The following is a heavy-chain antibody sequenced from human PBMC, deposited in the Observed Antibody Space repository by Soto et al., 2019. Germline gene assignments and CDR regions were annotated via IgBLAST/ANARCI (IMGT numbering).Heavy chain of an antibody. CDR2: IYYSGST. CDR1: GGSISSSSYY. D-gene: IGHD3-22*01. CDR3: AIARRRCYDSGGYFDL. Sequence: QLQLQESGPGLVKPSETLSLTCTVSGGSISSSSYYWGWIRQPPGKGLEWIGSIYYSGSTYYNPSLKSRVTISVDTSKNQFSLKLSSVTAADTAVYYCAIARRRCYDSGGYFDLWGRGTLVTVSS. J-gene: IGHJ2*01. V-gene: IGHV4-39*01.